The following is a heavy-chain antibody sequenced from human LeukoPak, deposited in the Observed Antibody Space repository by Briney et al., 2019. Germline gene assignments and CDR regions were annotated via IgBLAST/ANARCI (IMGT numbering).Heavy chain of an antibody. D-gene: IGHD5-12*01. CDR2: IIPILGTA. J-gene: IGHJ6*04. CDR3: ARGQRGYDYDYYYGMDV. Sequence: SVKVSCKASGGTFSSYAISWGRHAPGQGPEWMGGIIPILGTANYAQKFQGRVTITADKSTSTAYMDLSSLRSEDTAVYYCARGQRGYDYDYYYGMDVWGKGTTVTVSS. CDR1: GGTFSSYA. V-gene: IGHV1-69*06.